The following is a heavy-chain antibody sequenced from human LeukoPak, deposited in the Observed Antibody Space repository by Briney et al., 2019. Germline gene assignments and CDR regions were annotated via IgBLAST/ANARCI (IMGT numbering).Heavy chain of an antibody. CDR2: ISPSGST. V-gene: IGHV4-4*07. Sequence: SETLSLTCTVSGGSISNYYWNWIRQPPGKGLEWIGRISPSGSTNYNPSLKSRVTMSVDTSKNQFSLKLSSVTAADTALYYCATDISWFETWGQGTLVTVSS. CDR3: ATDISWFET. CDR1: GGSISNYY. D-gene: IGHD3-3*02. J-gene: IGHJ5*02.